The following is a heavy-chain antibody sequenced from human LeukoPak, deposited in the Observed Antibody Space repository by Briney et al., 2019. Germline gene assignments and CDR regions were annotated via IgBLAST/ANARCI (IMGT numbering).Heavy chain of an antibody. CDR2: INPNSGGT. CDR3: ARGGDSFGYYYDSSGYYYGHFDY. D-gene: IGHD3-22*01. Sequence: ASVKVSCKASGYTFTGYYMHWVRQAPGQGLEWMGWINPNSGGTNYAQKFQGRVTMTRDTSISTAYMELSRLRSDDTAVYYCARGGDSFGYYYDSSGYYYGHFDYWGQGTLVTVSS. V-gene: IGHV1-2*02. J-gene: IGHJ4*02. CDR1: GYTFTGYY.